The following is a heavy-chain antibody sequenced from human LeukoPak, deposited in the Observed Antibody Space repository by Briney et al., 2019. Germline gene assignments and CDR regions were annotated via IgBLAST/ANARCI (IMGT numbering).Heavy chain of an antibody. J-gene: IGHJ4*02. CDR3: ARGVGYGSGSYTGVN. Sequence: SVKVSCEASGGTFSSYAISWVRQAPGQGLEWMGGIIPIFGTANYAQKFQGRVTITTDESTSTAYMELSSLRSEDTAVYYCARGVGYGSGSYTGVNWGQGTLVTVSS. CDR1: GGTFSSYA. V-gene: IGHV1-69*05. CDR2: IIPIFGTA. D-gene: IGHD3-10*01.